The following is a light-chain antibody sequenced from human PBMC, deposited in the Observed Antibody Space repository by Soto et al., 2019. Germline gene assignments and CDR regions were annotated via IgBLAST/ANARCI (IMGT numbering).Light chain of an antibody. CDR3: CSYAGSSTYV. CDR2: EGS. J-gene: IGLJ1*01. Sequence: QSALTQPASVSGSPGQSITISCGGTSSDVGAYIYVSWYQQFPGKAPKLMIYEGSKRPSGVSNRFSGSKSGNTASPTISGLQAEDEADYYCCSYAGSSTYVFGTGTKV. CDR1: SSDVGAYIY. V-gene: IGLV2-23*01.